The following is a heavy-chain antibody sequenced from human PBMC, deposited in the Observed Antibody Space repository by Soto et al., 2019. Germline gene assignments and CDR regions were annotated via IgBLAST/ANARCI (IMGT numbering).Heavy chain of an antibody. CDR3: ARDPYCSGGSCLGYRYGGGYFDY. CDR2: IWYDGSNK. V-gene: IGHV3-33*01. J-gene: IGHJ4*02. CDR1: GFTFSSYG. D-gene: IGHD2-15*01. Sequence: GGSLRLSCAASGFTFSSYGMHGVRQAPGKGLEWVAVIWYDGSNKYYADSVKGRFTISRDNSKNTLYLQMNSLRAEDTAVYYCARDPYCSGGSCLGYRYGGGYFDYWGQGTLVTVSS.